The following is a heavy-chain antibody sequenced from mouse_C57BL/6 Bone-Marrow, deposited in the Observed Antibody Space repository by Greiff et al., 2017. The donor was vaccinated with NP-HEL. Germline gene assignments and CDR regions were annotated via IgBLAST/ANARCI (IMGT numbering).Heavy chain of an antibody. CDR3: ARSGIPGYFDY. CDR1: GYSITSGYD. J-gene: IGHJ2*01. CDR2: ISYSGST. D-gene: IGHD3-1*01. V-gene: IGHV3-1*01. Sequence: EVQRVESGPGMVKPSQSLSLTCTVTGYSITSGYDWHWIRHFPGNKLEWMGYISYSGSTNYNPSLKSRISITHDTSKNHFFLKLNSVTTEDTATYYCARSGIPGYFDYWGQGTTLTVSS.